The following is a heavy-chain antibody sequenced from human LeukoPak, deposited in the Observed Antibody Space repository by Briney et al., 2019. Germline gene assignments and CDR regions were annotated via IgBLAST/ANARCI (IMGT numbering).Heavy chain of an antibody. V-gene: IGHV4-34*01. J-gene: IGHJ4*02. D-gene: IGHD3-22*01. Sequence: PSETLSLTCAVYGGSFSGYYWNWIRQPPGKGLEWIGEINHSGSTNYKPSLKSRGTISVDTSKNQYSLKLSSVTAADTAVYYCARSSESYDSSGYYSYYFDYWGQGTLVTVSS. CDR3: ARSSESYDSSGYYSYYFDY. CDR1: GGSFSGYY. CDR2: INHSGST.